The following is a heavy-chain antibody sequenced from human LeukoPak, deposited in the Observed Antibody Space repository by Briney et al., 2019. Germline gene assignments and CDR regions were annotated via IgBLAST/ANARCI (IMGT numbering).Heavy chain of an antibody. Sequence: GGALRLSCATSGFTFDSYWMSWVRQAPGKGLEWVANIKEDGSEKYYVDSVKGRFTISRDNAKNSVYLQMNSLRAEDTAVYYCAREIGSAARGRWGQGTLVTVSS. D-gene: IGHD6-13*01. CDR2: IKEDGSEK. V-gene: IGHV3-7*05. J-gene: IGHJ4*02. CDR1: GFTFDSYW. CDR3: AREIGSAARGR.